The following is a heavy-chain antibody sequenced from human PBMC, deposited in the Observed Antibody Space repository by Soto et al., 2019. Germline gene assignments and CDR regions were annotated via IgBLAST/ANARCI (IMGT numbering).Heavy chain of an antibody. D-gene: IGHD3-10*01. V-gene: IGHV5-51*01. J-gene: IGHJ5*02. CDR1: GYSFTSYW. CDR3: ARQGPIGGSGSYSWCDP. Sequence: EVQLVQSGAEVKKPGESLKISCKGSGYSFTSYWIGWVRQMPGKGLEWMGIIYPGDSDTRYSPSFQGQVTISADKSISTAYRQWRRLKASYPAVYYCARQGPIGGSGSYSWCDPWGEGTLVTVSS. CDR2: IYPGDSDT.